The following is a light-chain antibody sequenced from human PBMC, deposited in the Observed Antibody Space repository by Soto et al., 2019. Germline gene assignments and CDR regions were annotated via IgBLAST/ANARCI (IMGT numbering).Light chain of an antibody. CDR1: QSVSSN. J-gene: IGKJ2*01. CDR3: QQYNNWPYT. CDR2: AAS. Sequence: EMAMTQSPATRSVSPLEIVGLCFMASQSVSSNLAWYQQKPGQAPRLLIYAASARATGIPARFSGSGSGTDFTLTISSLQSEDFAVYYCQQYNNWPYTFGQGTKVDIK. V-gene: IGKV3-15*01.